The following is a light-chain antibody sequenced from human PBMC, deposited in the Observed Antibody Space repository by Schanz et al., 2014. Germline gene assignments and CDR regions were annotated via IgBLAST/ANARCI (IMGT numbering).Light chain of an antibody. CDR1: SSDVGAYNY. V-gene: IGLV2-11*01. CDR2: DVS. CDR3: SSFTSSSTWV. Sequence: QSALTQPRSVSGSPGQSVTISCTGTSSDVGAYNYVSWYQHHPGKAPKLMIYDVSKRPSGVPDRFSGSKSGNTASLIISGLQAEDEADYYCSSFTSSSTWVFGGGTKLTVL. J-gene: IGLJ3*02.